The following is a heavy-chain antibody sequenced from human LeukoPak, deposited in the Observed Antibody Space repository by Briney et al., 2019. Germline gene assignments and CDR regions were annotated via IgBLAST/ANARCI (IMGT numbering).Heavy chain of an antibody. CDR2: ISYDGSNK. J-gene: IGHJ4*02. CDR1: GFTFSSYA. V-gene: IGHV3-30-3*01. D-gene: IGHD3-3*01. CDR3: ARDRSGYYPFYYFDY. Sequence: GGSLRLSCAASGFTFSSYAMHWVRQAPGKGLEWVAVISYDGSNKYYADSVKGRFTISRDNSKNTLYLQMNSLRAEDTAVYYCARDRSGYYPFYYFDYWGQGTLVTVSS.